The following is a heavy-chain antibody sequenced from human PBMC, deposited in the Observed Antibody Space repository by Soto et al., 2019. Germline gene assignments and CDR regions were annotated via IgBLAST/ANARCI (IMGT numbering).Heavy chain of an antibody. CDR1: GYSFISSW. Sequence: GESLKISCQASGYSFISSWIGWVRQMPGKGLEWMGIIYPGDSDTRYSPSFQGQVTISADKSTSTAYLQWSSLKASDTATYYCERTMAASGTAFDYWGQGALVTVSS. V-gene: IGHV5-51*01. CDR2: IYPGDSDT. D-gene: IGHD6-13*01. CDR3: ERTMAASGTAFDY. J-gene: IGHJ4*02.